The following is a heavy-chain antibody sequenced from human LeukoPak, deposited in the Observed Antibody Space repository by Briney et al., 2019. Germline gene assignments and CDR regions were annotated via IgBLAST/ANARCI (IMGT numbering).Heavy chain of an antibody. CDR1: GGSFSGYY. J-gene: IGHJ4*02. Sequence: SETLSLTCAVYGGSFSGYYWSWIRQPPGKGLEWIGEINHSGSTNYNPSLKSRVTISVDTSKNQFSLKLSSVTAADTAAYYCARMVDSSGYPRIDYWGQGTLVTVSS. D-gene: IGHD3-22*01. V-gene: IGHV4-34*01. CDR3: ARMVDSSGYPRIDY. CDR2: INHSGST.